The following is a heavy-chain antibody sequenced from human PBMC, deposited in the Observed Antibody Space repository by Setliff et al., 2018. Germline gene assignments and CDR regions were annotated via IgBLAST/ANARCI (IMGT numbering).Heavy chain of an antibody. CDR3: AREGVDTRSSTDYRYYMDV. D-gene: IGHD5-18*01. Sequence: SVQVSCQASGGTFRSYGISWVRQAPGQGLEWMGGTIPSFGSTNYAQKFQDRVTIITDESTSTAYMELSSLRTEDTAVYYCAREGVDTRSSTDYRYYMDVWGKGTTVTVSS. J-gene: IGHJ6*03. V-gene: IGHV1-69*05. CDR2: TIPSFGST. CDR1: GGTFRSYG.